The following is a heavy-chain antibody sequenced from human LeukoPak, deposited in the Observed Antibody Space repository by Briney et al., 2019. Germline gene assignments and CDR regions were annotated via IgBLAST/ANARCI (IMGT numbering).Heavy chain of an antibody. CDR1: GGTFSSYA. D-gene: IGHD1-7*01. J-gene: IGHJ3*02. CDR3: ASLLELRLGADI. Sequence: ASVKVSCKASGGTFSSYAISWVRQAPGQGLEWMGGIIPIFGTANYAQKFQGRVTITADKSTSTAYMELSSLRSEDTAVYYCASLLELRLGADIWGQGTMVTVSS. V-gene: IGHV1-69*06. CDR2: IIPIFGTA.